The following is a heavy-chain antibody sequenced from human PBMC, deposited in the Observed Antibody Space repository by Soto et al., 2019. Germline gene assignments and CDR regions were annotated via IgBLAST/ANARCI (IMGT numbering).Heavy chain of an antibody. Sequence: ASVKVSCKASGYTLTSYDINWVRQATGQGLEWMGWMNPNSGNTGYAQKFQGRVTMTRNTSISTAYMELSSLRSEDTAVYYCAREGMDYYYMDVWGKGTTVTVSS. CDR1: GYTLTSYD. CDR3: AREGMDYYYMDV. J-gene: IGHJ6*03. V-gene: IGHV1-8*01. CDR2: MNPNSGNT.